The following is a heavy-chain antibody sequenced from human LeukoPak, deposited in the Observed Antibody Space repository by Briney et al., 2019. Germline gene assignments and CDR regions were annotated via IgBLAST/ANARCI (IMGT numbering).Heavy chain of an antibody. CDR1: GGSISIYY. D-gene: IGHD3-10*01. V-gene: IGHV4-59*01. CDR2: IYYSGST. Sequence: KPSETLSLTCTVYGGSISIYYWSWIRQPQGKGLEWIGNIYYSGSTNYNASLKSRVTISVDTSKNQFSLKLSSVTAADTAVYYCARDINWFDPWGQGTLVTVSS. CDR3: ARDINWFDP. J-gene: IGHJ5*02.